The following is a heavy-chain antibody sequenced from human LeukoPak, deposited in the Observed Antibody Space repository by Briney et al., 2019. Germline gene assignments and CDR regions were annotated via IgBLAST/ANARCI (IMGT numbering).Heavy chain of an antibody. V-gene: IGHV1-2*02. D-gene: IGHD3-10*01. CDR3: ASLWFGELPYFDY. CDR2: INPNSGGT. CDR1: GYTFTGYY. J-gene: IGHJ4*02. Sequence: GASVKVSCKASGYTFTGYYMNWVRQAPGQGLEWMGWINPNSGGTNYAQKFQGRVTMTRDTSISTAYMELSRLRSDDTAVYYCASLWFGELPYFDYWGQGTLVTVSS.